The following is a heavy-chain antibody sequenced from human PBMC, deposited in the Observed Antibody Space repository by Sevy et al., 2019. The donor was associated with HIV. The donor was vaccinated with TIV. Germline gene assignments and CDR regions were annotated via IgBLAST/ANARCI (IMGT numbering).Heavy chain of an antibody. J-gene: IGHJ4*02. D-gene: IGHD6-19*01. CDR2: ISGSSVTT. CDR3: AKAGVRVGGTFDQFYFDY. CDR1: GFTFSTYA. V-gene: IGHV3-23*01. Sequence: GGSLRLSCAASGFTFSTYAMSWVRQAPGKGLEWVSGISGSSVTTYYADSVKGRFTISRDNSKNTLYLQMNSLTAEDTAVYYCAKAGVRVGGTFDQFYFDYWGQGTLVTVSS.